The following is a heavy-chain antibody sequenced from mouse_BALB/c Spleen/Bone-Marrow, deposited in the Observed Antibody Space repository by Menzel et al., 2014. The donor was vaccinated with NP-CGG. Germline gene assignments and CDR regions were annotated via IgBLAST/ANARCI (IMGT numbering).Heavy chain of an antibody. CDR1: GFDFSRYW. CDR2: ISPDSSTI. CDR3: ARQGYYGKGDY. Sequence: EVKLVESGGGLVQPGGSLKLSCAASGFDFSRYWMSWVRQAPGKGLEWIGEISPDSSTINYTPSLKDKFVISRDNAKNTLYLQMSKVRSEDTALYYCARQGYYGKGDYWGQGTTLTVSS. J-gene: IGHJ2*01. V-gene: IGHV4-1*02. D-gene: IGHD2-1*01.